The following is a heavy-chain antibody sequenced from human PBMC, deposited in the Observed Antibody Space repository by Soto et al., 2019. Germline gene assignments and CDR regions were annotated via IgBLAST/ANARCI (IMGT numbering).Heavy chain of an antibody. D-gene: IGHD1-26*01. CDR3: AKVMGATMGHNFDD. V-gene: IGHV3-30*18. J-gene: IGHJ4*02. CDR2: ISYDGSNK. CDR1: GFTFSSYG. Sequence: PGGSLRLSCAASGFTFSSYGMHWVRQAPGKGLEWVAAISYDGSNKYYADSVKGRFTISRDNSKNTLYLQMNSLRAEDTAVYYCAKVMGATMGHNFDDWGQGTRVTVAS.